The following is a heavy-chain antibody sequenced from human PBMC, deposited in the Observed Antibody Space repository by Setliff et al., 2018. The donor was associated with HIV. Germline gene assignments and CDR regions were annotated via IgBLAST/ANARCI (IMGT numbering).Heavy chain of an antibody. V-gene: IGHV4-59*01. CDR1: GGSISSYY. J-gene: IGHJ4*02. Sequence: PSETLSLTCTVSGGSISSYYWSWIRQTPERGLEWIGSIIYHGTTYINPSLKGRVSMSLDTSKNQFSLRLSSVTAADTAVYYCARGHTWNYYGGDYFDYWGQGSLVTVSS. CDR3: ARGHTWNYYGGDYFDY. D-gene: IGHD1-7*01. CDR2: IIYHGTT.